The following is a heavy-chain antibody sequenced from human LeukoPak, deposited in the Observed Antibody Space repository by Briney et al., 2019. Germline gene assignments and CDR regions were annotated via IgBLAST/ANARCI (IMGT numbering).Heavy chain of an antibody. CDR1: GYTFTGYY. J-gene: IGHJ4*02. D-gene: IGHD2-2*01. V-gene: IGHV1-2*02. CDR2: INPNSGGT. Sequence: ASVEVSCKASGYTFTGYYMHWVRQAPGQGLEWMGWINPNSGGTNYAQKFQGRVTMTRDTSISTAYMELSRLRSDDTAVYYCARSSTSERPDFDYWGQGTLVTVSS. CDR3: ARSSTSERPDFDY.